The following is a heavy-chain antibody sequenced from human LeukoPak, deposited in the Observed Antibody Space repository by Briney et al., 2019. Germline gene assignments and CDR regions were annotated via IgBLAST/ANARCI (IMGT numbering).Heavy chain of an antibody. J-gene: IGHJ6*02. CDR1: GGSFSGYY. V-gene: IGHV4-34*09. D-gene: IGHD3-22*01. CDR3: AALGSGYQYYYYYGMDV. Sequence: SETLSLTCAVYGGSFSGYYWSWIRQPPGKGLEWIGEINHSGSTYYNPSLKSRVTISVDTSKNQFSLKLSSVTAADTAVYYCAALGSGYQYYYYYGMDVWGQGTTVTVSS. CDR2: INHSGST.